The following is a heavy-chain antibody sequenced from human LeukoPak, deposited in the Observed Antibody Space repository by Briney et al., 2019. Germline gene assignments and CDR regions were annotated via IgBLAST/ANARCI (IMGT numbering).Heavy chain of an antibody. D-gene: IGHD3-22*01. J-gene: IGHJ4*02. CDR2: INPDSATT. Sequence: ASVKVSCKASGYTFTDYYMHWVRQAPGQGLEWMGWINPDSATTNYAQKFQGRVTMTRNTPISTAYMELSSLRSDDTAVYYCARVSRDSRGYYYGYWGQGTLVTVSS. V-gene: IGHV1-2*02. CDR3: ARVSRDSRGYYYGY. CDR1: GYTFTDYY.